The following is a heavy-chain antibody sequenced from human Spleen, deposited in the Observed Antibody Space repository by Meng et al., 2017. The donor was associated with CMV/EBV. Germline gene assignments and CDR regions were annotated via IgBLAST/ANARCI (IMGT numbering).Heavy chain of an antibody. V-gene: IGHV4-39*01. CDR1: GDSINSSNYY. CDR2: IYYSGSN. CDR3: TRGPQVSWLRSRFAAFDL. J-gene: IGHJ3*01. Sequence: GSLRLSCTVSGDSINSSNYYWGWIRQPPGKGLEWIGRIYYSGSNYYNPSLKSRVTISVDTSKNQFSLKLNSVTAADTAVYYCTRGPQVSWLRSRFAAFDLWGQGTMVTVSS. D-gene: IGHD5-12*01.